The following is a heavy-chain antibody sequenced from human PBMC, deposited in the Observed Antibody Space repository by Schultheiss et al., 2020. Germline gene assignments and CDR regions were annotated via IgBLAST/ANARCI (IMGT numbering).Heavy chain of an antibody. CDR1: GGSINSGEYY. D-gene: IGHD4-17*01. J-gene: IGHJ6*02. V-gene: IGHV4-30-4*01. CDR2: IYYSGST. Sequence: SQTLSLTCTVSGGSINSGEYYWTWIRQPPGKGLEWIGYIYYSGSTYYNPSLKSRVTISVDTSKNQFSLKLSSVTAADTAVYYCARVTVTTEYYYYGMDVWGQGTTVTVSS. CDR3: ARVTVTTEYYYYGMDV.